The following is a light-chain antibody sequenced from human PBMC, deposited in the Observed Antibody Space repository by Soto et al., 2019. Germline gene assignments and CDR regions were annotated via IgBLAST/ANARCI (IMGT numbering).Light chain of an antibody. CDR3: ETWESNTPVV. V-gene: IGLV4-60*02. J-gene: IGLJ2*01. CDR2: LEGRGSY. CDR1: SGHSSYI. Sequence: QLVLTQSSSASASLGSSVTLTCTLSSGHSSYIIAWHQQQPGKAPRYLMKLEGRGSYNKGSGVPDRFSGSSSGADRYLTISNLQFEDEADYYCETWESNTPVVFGGGTKLTVL.